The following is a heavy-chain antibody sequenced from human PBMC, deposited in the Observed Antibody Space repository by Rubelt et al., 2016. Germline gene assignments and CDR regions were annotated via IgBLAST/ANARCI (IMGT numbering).Heavy chain of an antibody. CDR3: ARSKDTAMVTDADWYFDL. J-gene: IGHJ2*01. D-gene: IGHD5-18*01. Sequence: QVQLVQSGAEVKKPGASVKVSCKASGYTFTSYAMHWVRQAPGQRLEWMGWINAGNGNTKYSQKFQGRVTITRDTSAGTAYMGLSSLRSEDTAVYYCARSKDTAMVTDADWYFDLWGRGTLVTVSS. V-gene: IGHV1-3*01. CDR1: GYTFTSYA. CDR2: INAGNGNT.